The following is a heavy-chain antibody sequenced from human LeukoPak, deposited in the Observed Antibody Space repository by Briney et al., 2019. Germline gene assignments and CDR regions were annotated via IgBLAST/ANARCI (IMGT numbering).Heavy chain of an antibody. Sequence: GGSLRLSCAASGVTFSSYWMNWVRQAPGKGLEWVAIIKQDGSEKYYVDFVKGRFSISRDNAKNSLYLQMNSLRAEDTAVYYCAKDVNLVVPAACDYWGQGTLVTVSS. CDR2: IKQDGSEK. J-gene: IGHJ4*02. CDR3: AKDVNLVVPAACDY. D-gene: IGHD2-2*01. V-gene: IGHV3-7*05. CDR1: GVTFSSYW.